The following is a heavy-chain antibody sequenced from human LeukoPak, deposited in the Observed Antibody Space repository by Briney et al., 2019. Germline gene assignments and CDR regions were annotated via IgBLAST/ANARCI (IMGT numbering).Heavy chain of an antibody. Sequence: SETLSLTCAVYGGSFSGYYWSWIRQPPGKGLEWIREINHSGSTNYNPSLKSRVTISVDTSKNQFSLKLSSVTAADTAVYYCARGLEAVAGIDYWGQGTLVTVSS. CDR2: INHSGST. J-gene: IGHJ4*02. CDR3: ARGLEAVAGIDY. CDR1: GGSFSGYY. V-gene: IGHV4-34*01. D-gene: IGHD6-19*01.